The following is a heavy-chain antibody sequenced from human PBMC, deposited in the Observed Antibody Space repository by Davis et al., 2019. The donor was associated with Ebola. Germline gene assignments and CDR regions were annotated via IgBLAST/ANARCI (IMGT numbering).Heavy chain of an antibody. CDR2: IYTGDSDT. CDR3: ASLRRTITGMDDGFDI. V-gene: IGHV5-51*01. J-gene: IGHJ3*02. Sequence: GESLKISCKASENIFTSYWIGRVRQRPGKGLEWMGLIYTGDSDTRYSPSFRGQVTISDDKSTKAAFLRWSSLKASDTAMYYCASLRRTITGMDDGFDIWGQGTMVTVSS. CDR1: ENIFTSYW. D-gene: IGHD2-8*02.